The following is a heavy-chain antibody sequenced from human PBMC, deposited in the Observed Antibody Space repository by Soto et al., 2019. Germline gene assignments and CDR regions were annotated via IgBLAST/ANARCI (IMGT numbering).Heavy chain of an antibody. CDR3: ARAVSPYFGTWFDP. V-gene: IGHV4-30-2*01. J-gene: IGHJ5*02. CDR2: ISQTGAT. Sequence: PSETLSLTCAVSGGSITSGNSYSWAWIRQPPGRGLEWIGSISQTGATSYNPSLKSRVSVSLDKSKNQFSLRLSSVTAADMAVYYCARAVSPYFGTWFDPWGQGTLVTVS. D-gene: IGHD3-10*01. CDR1: GGSITSGNSYS.